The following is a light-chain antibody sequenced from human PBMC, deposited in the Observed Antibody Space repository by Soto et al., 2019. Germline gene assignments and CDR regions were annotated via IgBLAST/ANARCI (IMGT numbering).Light chain of an antibody. Sequence: EILMTQSPATLSVSPGERATLSCRASQFISTSLAWYQHKPGQAPRLLLSGASTRATGIPARFSGSGSGTEFTLTISSLQSEDFAVYYCQQYSKWPPVTFGQGTKVDIK. CDR2: GAS. CDR1: QFISTS. J-gene: IGKJ1*01. CDR3: QQYSKWPPVT. V-gene: IGKV3-15*01.